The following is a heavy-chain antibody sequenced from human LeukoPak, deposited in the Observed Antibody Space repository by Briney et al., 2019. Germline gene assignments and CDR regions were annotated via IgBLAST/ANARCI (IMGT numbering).Heavy chain of an antibody. D-gene: IGHD3-22*01. V-gene: IGHV3-23*01. CDR3: AKDNGNYYDSSGYYRD. CDR2: ISGSGGST. Sequence: PGGSLRLSCAASGFTFSSYAMSWVRQAPGKGLECVSAISGSGGSTYYADSVKGRFTISRDNPKNTLYLQMNSLRAEDTAVYYCAKDNGNYYDSSGYYRDWGQGTLVTVSS. J-gene: IGHJ4*02. CDR1: GFTFSSYA.